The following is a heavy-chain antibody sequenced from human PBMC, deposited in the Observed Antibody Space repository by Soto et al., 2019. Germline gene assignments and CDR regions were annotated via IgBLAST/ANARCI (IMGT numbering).Heavy chain of an antibody. CDR1: GFVFSRFG. CDR3: ARDDLDGVIYFYGMDV. CDR2: ISSDGRKE. V-gene: IGHV3-30*03. Sequence: PGWSLRLSCAASGFVFSRFGMHWVRQAPGKGLEWVAVISSDGRKEYYADSVKGRFTISRVNSKNTMYLQMNSLRAEDAAVYYCARDDLDGVIYFYGMDVWGQGTRVTVSS. D-gene: IGHD4-17*01. J-gene: IGHJ6*02.